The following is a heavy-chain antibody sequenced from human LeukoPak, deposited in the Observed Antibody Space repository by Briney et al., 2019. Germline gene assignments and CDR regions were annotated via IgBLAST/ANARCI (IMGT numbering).Heavy chain of an antibody. CDR1: EFIFSSFA. CDR3: ASDPFDY. J-gene: IGHJ4*02. CDR2: ISNDGSNK. V-gene: IGHV3-30*03. Sequence: PGGSLRLSCAASEFIFSSFAMHWVRQAPGKGLEWVALISNDGSNKYFADSVKGRFAISRDNSKNTLYLQMNSLRAEDSAVYYCASDPFDYWGQGTLVTVSS.